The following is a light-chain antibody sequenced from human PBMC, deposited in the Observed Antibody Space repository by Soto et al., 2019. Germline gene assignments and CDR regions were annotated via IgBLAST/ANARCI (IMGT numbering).Light chain of an antibody. V-gene: IGLV2-14*03. CDR3: NSYTSSSTYV. J-gene: IGLJ1*01. CDR2: DVS. CDR1: SSDVGNYNY. Sequence: QSVLTQPASVSGSPGQSIAISCTGTSSDVGNYNYVSWYQQHPGKAPKLMIYDVSNRPSGVSNRFSGSKSGNTASLTISGLQAEDEADYYCNSYTSSSTYVFGTVTKLTVL.